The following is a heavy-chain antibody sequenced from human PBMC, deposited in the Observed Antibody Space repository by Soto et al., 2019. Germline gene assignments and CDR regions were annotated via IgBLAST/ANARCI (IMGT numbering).Heavy chain of an antibody. V-gene: IGHV1-69*13. CDR3: ARVWAGPNWFDP. D-gene: IGHD6-19*01. CDR1: GGTFSSYA. Sequence: SVKVSCRAYGGTFSSYAISWARHSPGQGLEWMGGIIPIFGTANYAQKFQGRVTITADESTSTAYMELRSLRSEDTAVYQCARVWAGPNWFDPWGPGTLVTVSS. CDR2: IIPIFGTA. J-gene: IGHJ5*02.